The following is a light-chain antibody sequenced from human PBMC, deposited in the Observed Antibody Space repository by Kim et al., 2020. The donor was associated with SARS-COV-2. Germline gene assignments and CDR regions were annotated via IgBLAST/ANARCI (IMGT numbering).Light chain of an antibody. Sequence: EIVLTQSPVTLSLSPGERATLSCRARQSVSSYLAWYQQKPGQAPRLLIYDASNRATGIPARFSGSGSGTDFTLTISSLEPEDFAVYYCQQRSNWPLTFGGGTKVDIK. CDR3: QQRSNWPLT. CDR2: DAS. V-gene: IGKV3-11*01. J-gene: IGKJ4*01. CDR1: QSVSSY.